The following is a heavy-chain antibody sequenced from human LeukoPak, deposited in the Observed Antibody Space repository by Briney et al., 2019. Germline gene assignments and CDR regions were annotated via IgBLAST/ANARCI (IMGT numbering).Heavy chain of an antibody. D-gene: IGHD4-23*01. CDR3: ARVDYGGTAAY. Sequence: PSETLSLTCAVYGGSLSGFYWSWIRQSPGKGLEWIGEINHSGSTNYNPSLKSRVTISVDTSKNQFSLKLSSVTAADTAVYYCARVDYGGTAAYWGQGTLVTVSS. J-gene: IGHJ4*02. V-gene: IGHV4-34*01. CDR1: GGSLSGFY. CDR2: INHSGST.